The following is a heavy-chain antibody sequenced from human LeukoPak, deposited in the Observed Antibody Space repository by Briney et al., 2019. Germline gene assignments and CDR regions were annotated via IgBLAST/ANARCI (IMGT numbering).Heavy chain of an antibody. CDR3: ARIGGPGTDDGLAELNYYYYGMDV. D-gene: IGHD1-7*01. CDR2: INPKSGAT. Sequence: ASVKVSCKASGYTFTGYYIHWVRQAPGQGLEWMGWINPKSGATKYAQKFQGRVTMTRDTSISTAYMELSRLRSDDTAVYYCARIGGPGTDDGLAELNYYYYGMDVWGQGTTVTVSS. J-gene: IGHJ6*02. CDR1: GYTFTGYY. V-gene: IGHV1-2*02.